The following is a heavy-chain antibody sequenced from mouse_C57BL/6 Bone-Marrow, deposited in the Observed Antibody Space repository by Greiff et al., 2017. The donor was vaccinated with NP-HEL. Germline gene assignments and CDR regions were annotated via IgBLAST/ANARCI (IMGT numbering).Heavy chain of an antibody. J-gene: IGHJ2*01. CDR3: ARRYGNSFYYFDY. CDR2: IYPGDGDT. V-gene: IGHV1-82*01. Sequence: VKLVESGPELVKPGASVKISCKASGYAFSSSWMNWVKQRPGKGLEWIGRIYPGDGDTNYNGKFKGKATLTADKSSSTAYMQLSSLTSEDSAVYFCARRYGNSFYYFDYWGQGTTLTVSS. D-gene: IGHD2-10*02. CDR1: GYAFSSSW.